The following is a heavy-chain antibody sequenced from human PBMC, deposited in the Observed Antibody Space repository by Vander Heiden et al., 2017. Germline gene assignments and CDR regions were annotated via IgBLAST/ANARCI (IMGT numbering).Heavy chain of an antibody. J-gene: IGHJ4*02. CDR2: ISYDGSNK. Sequence: QVQLVESGGGVVQPGRSLRLSCAASGFTLSSYGMHWVRQAPGKGLEWVSVISYDGSNKYYADSVKGRFTISRDNSKNTLYLQMNSLRAEDTAVYYCAKDGSPYYYGSDDYWGQGTLVTVSS. D-gene: IGHD3-10*01. CDR1: GFTLSSYG. V-gene: IGHV3-30*18. CDR3: AKDGSPYYYGSDDY.